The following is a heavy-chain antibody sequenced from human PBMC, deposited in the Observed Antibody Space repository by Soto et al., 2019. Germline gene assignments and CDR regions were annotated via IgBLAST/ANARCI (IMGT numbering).Heavy chain of an antibody. CDR3: ARDRGGAGATDY. CDR2: INHSGST. J-gene: IGHJ4*02. Sequence: QVQLQQWGAGLLKPSETLSLTCAVYGGSFSGYYWSWIRQPPGKGLEWIGEINHSGSTNYNPSLKSRVTISVDTSKNQFSLKLSSVTAADTAVYYCARDRGGAGATDYWGQGTLVTVSS. D-gene: IGHD1-26*01. V-gene: IGHV4-34*01. CDR1: GGSFSGYY.